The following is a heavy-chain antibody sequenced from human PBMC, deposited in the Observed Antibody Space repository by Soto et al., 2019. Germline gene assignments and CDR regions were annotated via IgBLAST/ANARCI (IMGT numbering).Heavy chain of an antibody. J-gene: IGHJ6*02. D-gene: IGHD5-18*01. V-gene: IGHV3-30*18. CDR3: VKERYGQLWLEDYGMDV. CDR1: AFTFSSYR. Sequence: QVQLVESGGGVVQPGRSLRLSCAASAFTFSSYRIHWVRQAPGKGLDWVAVISYDASDKYYADSVKGRFTISRDNSQPTLYLQMNSLRAEDTAVYYCVKERYGQLWLEDYGMDVWGQGTTVTVSS. CDR2: ISYDASDK.